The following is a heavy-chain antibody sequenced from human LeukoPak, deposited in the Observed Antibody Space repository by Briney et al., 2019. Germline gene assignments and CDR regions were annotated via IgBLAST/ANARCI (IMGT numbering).Heavy chain of an antibody. V-gene: IGHV3-72*01. D-gene: IGHD3-22*01. Sequence: GGSLRLSCAASGFTLSDHYMDWVRQAPGKGLEWVGRSRNKANSYTTEYAASVTGRFTIARDDSENSLYLQMNSLKTEDTAGYYCARGDSSGYSNYWGQGTLVTVSS. CDR1: GFTLSDHY. CDR3: ARGDSSGYSNY. J-gene: IGHJ4*02. CDR2: SRNKANSYTT.